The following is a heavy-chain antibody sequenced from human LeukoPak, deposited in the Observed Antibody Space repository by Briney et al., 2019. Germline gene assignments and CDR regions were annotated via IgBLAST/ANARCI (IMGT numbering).Heavy chain of an antibody. Sequence: PSETLSLTCSVSGGPISSSDYYWGWNRQPPGKGLEWIGSIYYSGSTYYNPSLKSRVTISVDTSKNQFSLKLGSVTAADTAVYYCARSALTVVMDYWGQGTLVTVSS. CDR1: GGPISSSDYY. J-gene: IGHJ4*02. CDR3: ARSALTVVMDY. V-gene: IGHV4-39*07. CDR2: IYYSGST. D-gene: IGHD4-23*01.